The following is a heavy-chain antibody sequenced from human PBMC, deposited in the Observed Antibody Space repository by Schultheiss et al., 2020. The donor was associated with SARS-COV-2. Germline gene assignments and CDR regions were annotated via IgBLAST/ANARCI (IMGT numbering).Heavy chain of an antibody. Sequence: SGPTLVKPTETLTLTCTFSGFSLSTSGMCVSWIRQPPGKALEWLALIDWDDDKYYSTSLKTRLTISKDTSKNQVVLTMTNMDPVDTATYYCAHRGGSSWQFDYWGQGTLVTVSS. CDR3: AHRGGSSWQFDY. J-gene: IGHJ4*02. V-gene: IGHV2-70*12. D-gene: IGHD6-13*01. CDR1: GFSLSTSGMC. CDR2: IDWDDDK.